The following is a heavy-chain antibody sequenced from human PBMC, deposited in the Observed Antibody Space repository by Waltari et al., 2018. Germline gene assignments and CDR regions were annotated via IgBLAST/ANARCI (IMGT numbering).Heavy chain of an antibody. CDR2: INPSGGST. V-gene: IGHV1-46*01. J-gene: IGHJ4*02. CDR3: ARPAPDDYGDYLYNFDY. Sequence: QVQLVQSGAEVKKPGASVKVSCKASGYTFTSYYMHWVRQAPGQGLEWRGIINPSGGSTSDAQKCQGRVTMTRDTSTSTVYMELSSLRSEDTAVYYCARPAPDDYGDYLYNFDYWGQGTLVTVSS. CDR1: GYTFTSYY. D-gene: IGHD4-17*01.